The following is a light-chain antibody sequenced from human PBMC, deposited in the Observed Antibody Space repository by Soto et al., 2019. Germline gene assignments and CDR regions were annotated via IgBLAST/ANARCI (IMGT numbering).Light chain of an antibody. V-gene: IGLV2-14*01. CDR2: EVS. Sequence: QSALTQPASVSGSPGQSITISCTGTTSDVGFFNYVSWYQQHPGKAPKVMIYEVSNRPSGVSNRFSGSKSGNTASLTISGLQAEDEADYYCSSYTGSDSWVFGGGTKVTVL. J-gene: IGLJ3*02. CDR3: SSYTGSDSWV. CDR1: TSDVGFFNY.